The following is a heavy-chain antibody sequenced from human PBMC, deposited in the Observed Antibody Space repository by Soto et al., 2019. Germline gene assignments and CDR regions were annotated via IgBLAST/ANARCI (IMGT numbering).Heavy chain of an antibody. CDR3: ASYDFWSGARNY. D-gene: IGHD3-3*01. CDR1: GFTFSSYW. J-gene: IGHJ4*02. CDR2: INSDGSST. Sequence: EVQLVESGGGLVQPGGSLRLSCAASGFTFSSYWMHWVRQAPGKGLVWVSRINSDGSSTSYADSVKGRFTISRDNAKNTLYLQMNSLRAEDTDVYYCASYDFWSGARNYWGQGTLVTVSS. V-gene: IGHV3-74*01.